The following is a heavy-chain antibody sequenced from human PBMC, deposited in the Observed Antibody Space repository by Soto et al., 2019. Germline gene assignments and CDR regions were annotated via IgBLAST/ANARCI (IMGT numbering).Heavy chain of an antibody. D-gene: IGHD2-2*01. V-gene: IGHV1-69*13. CDR2: IIPIVGTA. Sequence: GASVKVSCKASGVTFSRNSISWVRQAPGQGLEWMGGIIPIVGTANYAQKFQGRVTIIADESTSTAHMELSSLRSEDTAVYYCARCDCSQNSCYDPRGFYYYGMDVWGQGTTVTVSS. J-gene: IGHJ6*02. CDR3: ARCDCSQNSCYDPRGFYYYGMDV. CDR1: GVTFSRNS.